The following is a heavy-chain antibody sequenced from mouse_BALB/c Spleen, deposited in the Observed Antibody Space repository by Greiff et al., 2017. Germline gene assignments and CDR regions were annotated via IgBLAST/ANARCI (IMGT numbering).Heavy chain of an antibody. Sequence: VQLQQSGPELVKPGASVKMSCKASGYTFTSYVMHWVKQKPGQGLEWIGYINPYNDGTKYNEKFKGKATLTSDKSSSTAYMELSSLTSEDSAVYYCARSGPYYGNYGPFAYWGQGTLVTVSA. V-gene: IGHV1-14*01. J-gene: IGHJ3*01. D-gene: IGHD2-10*01. CDR3: ARSGPYYGNYGPFAY. CDR1: GYTFTSYV. CDR2: INPYNDGT.